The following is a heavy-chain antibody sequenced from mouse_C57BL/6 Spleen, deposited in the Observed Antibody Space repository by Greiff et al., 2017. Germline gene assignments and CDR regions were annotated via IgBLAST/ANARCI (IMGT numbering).Heavy chain of an antibody. CDR1: GYTFTSYW. CDR3: AIITTDYYAMDY. Sequence: QVQLQQPGTELVKPGASVKLSCKASGYTFTSYWMHWVKQRPGQGLEWIGNINPSNGGTNYNEKFKSKATLTVYKSSSTAYMQLSSLTSEDSAVYYCAIITTDYYAMDYWGQGTSVTVSS. J-gene: IGHJ4*01. V-gene: IGHV1-53*01. D-gene: IGHD1-1*01. CDR2: INPSNGGT.